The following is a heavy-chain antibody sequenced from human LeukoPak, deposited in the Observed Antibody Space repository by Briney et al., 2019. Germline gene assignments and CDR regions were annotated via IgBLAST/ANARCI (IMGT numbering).Heavy chain of an antibody. D-gene: IGHD3-22*01. V-gene: IGHV4-39*01. CDR1: GDSVSRSDSY. Sequence: KPSETLSLTCSVSGDSVSRSDSYWDWIRQPAGKGLEWIGTIYYSGRTYYSPSLKSRVTMSVDPSNNQFSLNLRSVTAADTALYYCARRRYYDGSGYLEWGQGTLLSVSS. J-gene: IGHJ1*01. CDR3: ARRRYYDGSGYLE. CDR2: IYYSGRT.